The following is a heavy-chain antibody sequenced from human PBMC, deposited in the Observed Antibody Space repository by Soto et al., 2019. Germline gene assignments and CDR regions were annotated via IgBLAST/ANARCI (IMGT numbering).Heavy chain of an antibody. V-gene: IGHV3-23*01. CDR2: IGGSAGST. D-gene: IGHD5-12*01. CDR3: VRDPGVVAIHYFDF. Sequence: EVQLLESGGGLVQPGGSLRLSCAASGFTFSSHAMNWVRQAPGKGLEWVSGIGGSAGSTYYADSVKGRFTISRDNSKNTLYLQMNSLSAEDTAIYYCVRDPGVVAIHYFDFWGQGTLVAVSS. CDR1: GFTFSSHA. J-gene: IGHJ4*02.